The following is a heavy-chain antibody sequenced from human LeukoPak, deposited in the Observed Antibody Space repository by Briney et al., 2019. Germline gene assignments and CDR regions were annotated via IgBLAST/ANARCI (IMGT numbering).Heavy chain of an antibody. D-gene: IGHD2-15*01. V-gene: IGHV4-31*03. Sequence: SQTLSLTCTVSGRSISSGGYYWSWLRQHPGKGLEWIGYIYYSGSTYYNPSLKSRVTISVDTSKNQFSLKLSSVTAADTAVYYCARDWRYCSGGSCYFYGMDVWGQGTTVTVSS. CDR2: IYYSGST. CDR1: GRSISSGGYY. CDR3: ARDWRYCSGGSCYFYGMDV. J-gene: IGHJ6*02.